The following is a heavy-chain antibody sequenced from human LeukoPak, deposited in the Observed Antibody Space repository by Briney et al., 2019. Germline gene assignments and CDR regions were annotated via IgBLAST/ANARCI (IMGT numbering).Heavy chain of an antibody. V-gene: IGHV3-30*04. CDR3: TKRVKYGGTWDHFAD. J-gene: IGHJ4*02. Sequence: PGRSLRLSCAASGFTFSSYAMHWVRQAPGKGLEWVAVISYDGSNKYYADSVKGRFTISRDNSKNTLYLQMNSLRAEDTAVYYCTKRVKYGGTWDHFADWGQGTLVTVSS. D-gene: IGHD1-26*01. CDR2: ISYDGSNK. CDR1: GFTFSSYA.